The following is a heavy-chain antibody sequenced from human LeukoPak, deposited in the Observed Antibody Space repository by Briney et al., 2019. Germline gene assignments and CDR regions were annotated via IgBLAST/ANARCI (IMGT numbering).Heavy chain of an antibody. CDR1: GGSFSGYY. CDR3: ARGFGDYGANGGEEYDY. CDR2: INHSGST. J-gene: IGHJ4*02. Sequence: SETLSLTCAVYGGSFSGYYWSWIRQPPGKGLELIGEINHSGSTNYNASLKSRVTISVDTSKNLFSLKLSSVTAADTSVYYCARGFGDYGANGGEEYDYWGQGTLVTVSS. V-gene: IGHV4-34*01. D-gene: IGHD4-17*01.